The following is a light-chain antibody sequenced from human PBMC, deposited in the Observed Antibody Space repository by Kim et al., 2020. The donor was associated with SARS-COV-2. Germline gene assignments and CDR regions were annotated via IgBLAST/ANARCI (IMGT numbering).Light chain of an antibody. CDR2: RNN. Sequence: RQTATLTCTGNSNIVGNQGAAWLQQHQGHPPKLLSYRNNYRPSGISERFSASRSGNTASLTITGLQPEDEADYYCSALDSSLSARVFGGGTQLTVL. J-gene: IGLJ3*02. V-gene: IGLV10-54*02. CDR1: SNIVGNQG. CDR3: SALDSSLSARV.